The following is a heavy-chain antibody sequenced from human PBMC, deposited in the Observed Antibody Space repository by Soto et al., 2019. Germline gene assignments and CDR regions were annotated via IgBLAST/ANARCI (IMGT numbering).Heavy chain of an antibody. CDR1: GITLSSYA. CDR2: ISASGGST. V-gene: IGHV3-23*01. CDR3: AKGQNSGTYRFYFDY. J-gene: IGHJ4*02. Sequence: PGGSLRLSCAASGITLSSYAMSWVRQAPGKGPEWVSGISASGGSTSYADSAKGRFTISRDNSKNTLYLQMNSLRADDTAVYHCAKGQNSGTYRFYFDYWGQGALVTVCS. D-gene: IGHD1-26*01.